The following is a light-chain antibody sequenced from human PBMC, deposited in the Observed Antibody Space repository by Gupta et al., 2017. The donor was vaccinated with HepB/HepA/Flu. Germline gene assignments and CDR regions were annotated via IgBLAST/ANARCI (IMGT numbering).Light chain of an antibody. V-gene: IGLV2-14*03. J-gene: IGLJ2*01. CDR2: DVS. Sequence: QSALTQPASVAASPGQSIPISCPASSSDVGGYNYVSWYQQHPGKAPKLMIYDVSNRPSGVSTRFSGSKSGNTASLTISGLQAEDEADYYCSSYTSSSTVAFGGGTKLTVL. CDR1: SSDVGGYNY. CDR3: SSYTSSSTVA.